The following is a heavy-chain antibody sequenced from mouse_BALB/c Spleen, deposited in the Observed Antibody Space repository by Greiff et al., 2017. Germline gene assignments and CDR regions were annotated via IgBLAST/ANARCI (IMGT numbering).Heavy chain of an antibody. J-gene: IGHJ2*01. V-gene: IGHV5-6-5*01. CDR3: ARGLGLTTVVAKGDY. Sequence: EVQVVESGGGLVKPGGSLKLSCAASGFTFSSYAMSWVRQTPEKRLEWVASISSGGSTYYPDSVKGRFTISRDNARNILYLQMSSLRSEDTAMYYCARGLGLTTVVAKGDYWGQGTTLTVSS. CDR1: GFTFSSYA. D-gene: IGHD1-1*01. CDR2: ISSGGST.